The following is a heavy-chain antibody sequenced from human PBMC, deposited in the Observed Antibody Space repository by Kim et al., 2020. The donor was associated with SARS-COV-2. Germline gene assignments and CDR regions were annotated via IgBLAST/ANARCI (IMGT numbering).Heavy chain of an antibody. D-gene: IGHD6-19*01. CDR3: ARLAVAGTPLYYYYGLDV. J-gene: IGHJ6*01. V-gene: IGHV4-34*01. CDR1: GGSFSGYY. CDR2: INHSGST. Sequence: SETLSLTCAVYGGSFSGYYWSWIRQPPGKGLEWIGEINHSGSTNYNPSLKSRLTISVDTSKNQFSLKLSSVTAADTAVYYCARLAVAGTPLYYYYGLDV.